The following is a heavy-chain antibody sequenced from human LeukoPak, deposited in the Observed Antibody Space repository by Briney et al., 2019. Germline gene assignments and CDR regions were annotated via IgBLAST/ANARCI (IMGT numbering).Heavy chain of an antibody. CDR1: GFTFSSYS. Sequence: PGGSLRLSCAASGFTFSSYSMNWVRQAPGKGLEWVSYISSSSSTIYYADSVKGRFTISRDNSKNTLYLQMNSLRAEDTAVYYCARDPLSMSSGIHYFDYWGQGTLVTVSS. CDR3: ARDPLSMSSGIHYFDY. CDR2: ISSSSSTI. J-gene: IGHJ4*02. D-gene: IGHD6-19*01. V-gene: IGHV3-48*01.